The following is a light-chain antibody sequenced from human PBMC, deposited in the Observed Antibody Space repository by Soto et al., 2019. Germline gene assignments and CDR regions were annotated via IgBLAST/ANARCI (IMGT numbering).Light chain of an antibody. CDR3: QQCGNSPLT. Sequence: EIMLTQSPAPRSFSLGERATLSGRARQGVSGYLACYQQNPGQAPRLLIYDASNSATGIPARFSVSGSGTAFTLTISSLEPGDFAVYYCQQCGNSPLTFGGGTKVEIK. V-gene: IGKV3-11*01. CDR1: QGVSGY. J-gene: IGKJ4*01. CDR2: DAS.